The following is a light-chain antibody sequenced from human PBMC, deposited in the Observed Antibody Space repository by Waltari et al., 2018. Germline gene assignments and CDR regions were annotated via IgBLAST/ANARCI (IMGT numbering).Light chain of an antibody. V-gene: IGKV3-11*01. Sequence: IVLTQSPSTLSVSPWERATLSCRASKSVSSYLAWYQQKPGQAPRFLIYDVSNRATGITARFSGSGSGTEFTLTISSLEPEDFAVYYCQQRSNWLTFGGGTKVEIK. CDR2: DVS. J-gene: IGKJ4*01. CDR1: KSVSSY. CDR3: QQRSNWLT.